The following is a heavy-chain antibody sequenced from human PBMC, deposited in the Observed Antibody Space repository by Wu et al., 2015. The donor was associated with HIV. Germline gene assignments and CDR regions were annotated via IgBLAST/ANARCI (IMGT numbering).Heavy chain of an antibody. J-gene: IGHJ3*02. CDR1: GGTFSSYA. CDR3: ARWAGTSSWYNRPPNAFDI. CDR2: IIPIFGTV. D-gene: IGHD6-13*01. Sequence: QVQLVQSGAEVKKPGSSVKVSCKASGGTFSSYAISWVRQAPGQGLEWMGGIIPIFGTVNYVQKFQGRVTITADESTSTAYMELSSLRSEDTAVYYCARWAGTSSWYNRPPNAFDIWGQGTMVTVSS. V-gene: IGHV1-69*12.